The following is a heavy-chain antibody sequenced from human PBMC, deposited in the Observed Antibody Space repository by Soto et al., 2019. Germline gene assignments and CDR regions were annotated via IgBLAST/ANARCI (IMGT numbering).Heavy chain of an antibody. V-gene: IGHV4-39*01. CDR3: ARLVSRLVGATTHY. CDR2: IFYGGTT. Sequence: QMQLQESGPGLVKPSETLSLTCTVSGGSVTSHNYYWAWIRQPPGKGLEFIGTIFYGGTTYYTPSLRTRVATLVDTSKTQFSLDLTSVTAADTAVYDCARLVSRLVGATTHYWGPGKLVTGSA. CDR1: GGSVTSHNYY. D-gene: IGHD1-26*01. J-gene: IGHJ4*02.